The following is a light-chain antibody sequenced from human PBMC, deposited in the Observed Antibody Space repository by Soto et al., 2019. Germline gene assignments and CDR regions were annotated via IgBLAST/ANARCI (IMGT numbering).Light chain of an antibody. Sequence: EIVMTQSPATLSVSPGERATLSCRASQSVSSDFAWYQQKPGQAPRLLIYGASSRATGIPDRFSGSGSGTDFTLTISRLEPDDFAVYYCQHYGDSSWTFGQGTKVDIK. CDR3: QHYGDSSWT. J-gene: IGKJ1*01. CDR2: GAS. V-gene: IGKV3-15*01. CDR1: QSVSSD.